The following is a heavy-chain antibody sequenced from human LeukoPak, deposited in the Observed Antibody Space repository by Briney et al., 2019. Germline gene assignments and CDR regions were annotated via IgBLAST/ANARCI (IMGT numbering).Heavy chain of an antibody. CDR1: GFSLSRYW. V-gene: IGHV3-74*01. Sequence: GGSLRLSCAASGFSLSRYWMHWVRQAPGTGLVWVSYIDNDGTDTNYADSVRGRFTVSRDNAKNTLYLQMNGLRAEDTAVYYCTRGGFDHNMGVWGKGTTVT. J-gene: IGHJ6*03. D-gene: IGHD3-9*01. CDR3: TRGGFDHNMGV. CDR2: IDNDGTDT.